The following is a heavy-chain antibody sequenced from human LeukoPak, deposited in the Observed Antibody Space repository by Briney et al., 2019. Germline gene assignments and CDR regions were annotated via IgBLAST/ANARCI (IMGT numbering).Heavy chain of an antibody. CDR2: ISAYNGNT. V-gene: IGHV1-18*04. J-gene: IGHJ4*02. CDR3: ARAGGSSSSGDY. Sequence: ASVKVSCKASGYTFTGCIMHWVRQAPGQGLEWMGWISAYNGNTNYAQKLQGRVTMTTDTSTSTAYMELRSLRSDDTAVYYCARAGGSSSSGDYWGQGTLVIVSS. D-gene: IGHD6-13*01. CDR1: GYTFTGCI.